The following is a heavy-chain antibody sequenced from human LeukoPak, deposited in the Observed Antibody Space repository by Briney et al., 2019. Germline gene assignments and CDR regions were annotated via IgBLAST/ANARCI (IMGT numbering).Heavy chain of an antibody. D-gene: IGHD3-22*01. J-gene: IGHJ3*02. CDR1: GGSISSGGYY. CDR3: ARVENVIYYDSRAGAFDI. CDR2: IYYSGST. Sequence: SQTLSLTCTVPGGSISSGGYYWSWIRQHPGKGLEWIGYIYYSGSTYYNPSLKSRVTISVDTSKNQFSLKLSSVTAADTAVYYCARVENVIYYDSRAGAFDIWGQGTMVTVSS. V-gene: IGHV4-31*03.